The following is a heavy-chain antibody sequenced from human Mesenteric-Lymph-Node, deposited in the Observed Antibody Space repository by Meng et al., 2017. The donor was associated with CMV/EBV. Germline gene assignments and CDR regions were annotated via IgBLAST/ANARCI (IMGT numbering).Heavy chain of an antibody. CDR1: GFTFSSFW. J-gene: IGHJ4*02. CDR3: ARRAGGITRTYFDY. Sequence: GESLKISCAASGFTFSSFWMSWVRQAPGKGLEWVANINVDGSETYYVDSLKGRFNISRDNAKNSVFLQVNSLRAEDTAFYYCARRAGGITRTYFDYWGQGTLVTVSS. V-gene: IGHV3-7*01. D-gene: IGHD1-20*01. CDR2: INVDGSET.